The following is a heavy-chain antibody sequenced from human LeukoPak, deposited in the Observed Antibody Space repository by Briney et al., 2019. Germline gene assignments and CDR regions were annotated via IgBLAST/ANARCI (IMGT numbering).Heavy chain of an antibody. D-gene: IGHD5-18*01. Sequence: GGSLRLSCAASGFTFSTSWMSWVRQAPGKGLEWVSVIYSGGSTYYADSVKGRFTISRDNSKNTLYLQMNSLRAEDTAVYYCARLRGYSYGYLDYWGQGTLVTVSS. CDR1: GFTFSTSW. CDR3: ARLRGYSYGYLDY. CDR2: IYSGGST. J-gene: IGHJ4*02. V-gene: IGHV3-53*01.